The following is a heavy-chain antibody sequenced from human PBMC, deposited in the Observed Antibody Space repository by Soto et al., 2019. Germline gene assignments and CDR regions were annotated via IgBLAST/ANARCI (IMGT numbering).Heavy chain of an antibody. CDR1: GFTFSDHY. CDR2: TKHKADSYTT. V-gene: IGHV3-72*01. J-gene: IGHJ5*02. D-gene: IGHD1-26*01. CDR3: VRLWDRWFDA. Sequence: EVQLVESGGGLVQPGGSLRLSCAASGFTFSDHYMDWVRQAPGKGLEWVGRTKHKADSYTTEYAASVKGRFTIARDDSKSSLYLQMNSLKTEDTAVYYCVRLWDRWFDAWGQGTLITVSS.